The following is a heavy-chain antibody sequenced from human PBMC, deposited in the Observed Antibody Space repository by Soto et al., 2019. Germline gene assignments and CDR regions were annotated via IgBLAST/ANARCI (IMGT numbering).Heavy chain of an antibody. Sequence: SVKVSCKASGGTFSSYTISWVRQAPGQGLEWMGRIIPILGIANYAQKFQGRVTITADKSTSTAYMELSSLRSEDTAVYYCARDLLALPIGMNAFDIWGQGTMVTVSS. CDR1: GGTFSSYT. CDR2: IIPILGIA. CDR3: ARDLLALPIGMNAFDI. D-gene: IGHD3-3*01. V-gene: IGHV1-69*04. J-gene: IGHJ3*02.